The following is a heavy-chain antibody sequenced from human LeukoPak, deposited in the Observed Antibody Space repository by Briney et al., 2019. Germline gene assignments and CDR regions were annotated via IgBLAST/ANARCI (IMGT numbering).Heavy chain of an antibody. CDR1: GFTFSSYW. CDR2: IKQDGSEK. D-gene: IGHD6-13*01. V-gene: IGHV3-7*01. CDR3: AREVGTYSSSWYYFDY. Sequence: GGSLRLSCAAHGFTFSSYWMSWVRQAPGKGLEWVANIKQDGSEKYYVDSVKGRFTISRDNAKNSLYLQMNSLRAEDTAVYYCAREVGTYSSSWYYFDYWGQGTLVTVSS. J-gene: IGHJ4*02.